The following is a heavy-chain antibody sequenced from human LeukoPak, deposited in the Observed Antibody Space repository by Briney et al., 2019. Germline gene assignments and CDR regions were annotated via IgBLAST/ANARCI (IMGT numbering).Heavy chain of an antibody. CDR1: GFTFSTYS. Sequence: GSLRPSCVASGFTFSTYSMTWVRQAPGKGLEWVSSIYGNGERTFYADSVKGRFTIFRDNSKNTLYLEMLGLRPEDTAVYYCAKDVVPDSGWDLDYWGQGTLVTVSS. CDR3: AKDVVPDSGWDLDY. V-gene: IGHV3-23*01. CDR2: IYGNGERT. D-gene: IGHD6-19*01. J-gene: IGHJ4*02.